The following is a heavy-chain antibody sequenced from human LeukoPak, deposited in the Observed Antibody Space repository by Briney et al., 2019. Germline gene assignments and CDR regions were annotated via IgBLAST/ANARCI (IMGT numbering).Heavy chain of an antibody. Sequence: GGSLRLSCAASGFTFSSYVMTWVRQAPGKGLEWVSTISRNGDNTYYPYSVKGRFTISRDNSKTTLYLQMYSVRVEDTAIYYCTRYRARSLIFGAIECWGQGTLVTVSS. J-gene: IGHJ4*02. CDR2: ISRNGDNT. CDR3: TRYRARSLIFGAIEC. D-gene: IGHD3-3*01. V-gene: IGHV3-23*01. CDR1: GFTFSSYV.